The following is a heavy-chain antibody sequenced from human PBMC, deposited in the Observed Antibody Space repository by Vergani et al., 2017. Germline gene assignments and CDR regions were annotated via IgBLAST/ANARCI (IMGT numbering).Heavy chain of an antibody. CDR1: GASISSTNW. CDR2: IYPSGNT. V-gene: IGHV4-4*02. Sequence: QVQLQESGPGLVKPSGTLSLTCAVSGASISSTNWWTWVRQPPGKGLEWIGEIYPSGNTNYNPSLKSRVTISLDKSKNQFSLKLTSITAADTAVYYCARRVAARPPEYWGQGTLVTVSS. D-gene: IGHD6-6*01. CDR3: ARRVAARPPEY. J-gene: IGHJ4*02.